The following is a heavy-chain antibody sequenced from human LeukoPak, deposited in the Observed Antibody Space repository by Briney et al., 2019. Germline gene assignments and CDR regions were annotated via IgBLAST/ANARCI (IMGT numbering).Heavy chain of an antibody. CDR3: ATALYCTAGTCFAFDY. CDR2: INPNSGGT. Sequence: ASVKVSCKASGYTFTGYYMHWVRQAPGQGLEWMGWINPNSGGTNFAQKFQGRVTMTRDTSITTVYMEVSRLRSDDTAVYYCATALYCTAGTCFAFDYWGQGTLVTVSS. D-gene: IGHD2-15*01. CDR1: GYTFTGYY. V-gene: IGHV1-2*02. J-gene: IGHJ4*02.